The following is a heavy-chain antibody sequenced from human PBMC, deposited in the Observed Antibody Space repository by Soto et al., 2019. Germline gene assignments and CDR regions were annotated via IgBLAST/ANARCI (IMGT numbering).Heavy chain of an antibody. CDR1: GYTFTGYY. D-gene: IGHD3-9*01. CDR3: ARDRNYDILTGYRRGDAFDI. J-gene: IGHJ3*02. V-gene: IGHV1-2*04. CDR2: INPNSGGT. Sequence: GASVKVSCKASGYTFTGYYMHWVRQAPGQGLEWMGWINPNSGGTNYAQKFQGWVTMTRDTSISTAYMELSRLRSDDTAVYYCARDRNYDILTGYRRGDAFDIWGQGTMVTVSS.